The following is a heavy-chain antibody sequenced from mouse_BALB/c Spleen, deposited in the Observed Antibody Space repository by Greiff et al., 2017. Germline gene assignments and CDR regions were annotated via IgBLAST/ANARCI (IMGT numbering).Heavy chain of an antibody. CDR3: ARRTTVVAPYFDY. V-gene: IGHV5-6-5*01. D-gene: IGHD1-1*01. CDR2: ISSGGST. J-gene: IGHJ2*01. Sequence: EVHLVESGGGLVKPGGSLKLSCAASGFTFSSYAMSWVRQTPEKRLEWVASISSGGSTYYPDSVKGRFTISRDNASNILYLQMSSLRSEDTAMYYCARRTTVVAPYFDYWGEGTTLTVSS. CDR1: GFTFSSYA.